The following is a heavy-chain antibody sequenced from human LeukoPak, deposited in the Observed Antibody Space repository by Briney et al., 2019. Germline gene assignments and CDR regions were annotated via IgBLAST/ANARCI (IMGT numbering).Heavy chain of an antibody. J-gene: IGHJ4*02. Sequence: GGSLRLSCAASGFTFSSYAMSWVRQAPGKGLEWVSAISGSGGSTYYADSVKGRFTISRDNSKNTVYLKMNSLRAEDTAVYYCAKPAQEIAVASRGGKYFDYWGQGTLVTVSS. CDR2: ISGSGGST. D-gene: IGHD6-19*01. CDR1: GFTFSSYA. V-gene: IGHV3-23*01. CDR3: AKPAQEIAVASRGGKYFDY.